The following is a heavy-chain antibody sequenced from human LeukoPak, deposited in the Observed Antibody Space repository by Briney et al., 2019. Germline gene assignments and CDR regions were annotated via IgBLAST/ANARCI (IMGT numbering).Heavy chain of an antibody. D-gene: IGHD1-26*01. Sequence: PSETLSLTCSVSGASMSSYYWSWVRQPAGKGLEWIGRINTSGSTNYNPSLKSRVTMSVDTSKNQFSLNLSSVTAADTAVYYCARNTPKRGSYGYYFDYWGQGSLVTVSS. CDR1: GASMSSYY. J-gene: IGHJ4*02. CDR2: INTSGST. V-gene: IGHV4-4*07. CDR3: ARNTPKRGSYGYYFDY.